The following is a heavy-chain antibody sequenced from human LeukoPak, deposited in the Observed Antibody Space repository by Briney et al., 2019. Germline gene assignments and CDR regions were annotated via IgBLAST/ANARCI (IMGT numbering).Heavy chain of an antibody. D-gene: IGHD2/OR15-2a*01. V-gene: IGHV3-7*01. CDR3: TRYFSYYMDV. CDR1: EFTFSSYW. Sequence: PGGSLRLSCAVSEFTFSSYWMSWVRQAPGKGLEWVANINQDGSGKFYMDSVKGRFTISRDNAKNSLYLQMNSLRVEDAATYYCTRYFSYYMDVWGKGTTVTVSS. J-gene: IGHJ6*03. CDR2: INQDGSGK.